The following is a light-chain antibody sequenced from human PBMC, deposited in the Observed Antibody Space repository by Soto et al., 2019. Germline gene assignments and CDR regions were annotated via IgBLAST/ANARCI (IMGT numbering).Light chain of an antibody. J-gene: IGKJ1*01. CDR3: QQYGSSPRT. CDR1: QSVTTY. Sequence: ETVLTQSPATLSLSPGERAILSCRASQSVTTYLAWYQQKPGQAPRLLIYDVSNRAAGIPARFSGSGSGTDFTLTIGSLEPEDFAVYYCQQYGSSPRTFGQGTKVEIK. V-gene: IGKV3-11*01. CDR2: DVS.